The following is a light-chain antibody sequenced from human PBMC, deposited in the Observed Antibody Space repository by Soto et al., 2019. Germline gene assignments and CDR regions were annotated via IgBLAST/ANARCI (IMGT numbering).Light chain of an antibody. CDR2: AAS. Sequence: DIQMTQSPSSLSASVGDRVTIACRASQSISSYLNWYQQKQGKAPKLLIYAASTLQSGVPSRLSGSGSGTDFALTISSLQPEDFATYYCQQSSNTPRTFGQGTKVEIK. J-gene: IGKJ1*01. CDR1: QSISSY. CDR3: QQSSNTPRT. V-gene: IGKV1-39*01.